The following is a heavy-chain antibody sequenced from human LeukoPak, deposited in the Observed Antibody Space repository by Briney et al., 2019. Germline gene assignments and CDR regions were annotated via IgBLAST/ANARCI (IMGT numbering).Heavy chain of an antibody. J-gene: IGHJ4*02. D-gene: IGHD3-22*01. CDR3: ARITTSYADY. V-gene: IGHV3-33*01. Sequence: PGGSLRLSCAASGFTFSSNGMHWVRQAPGKGLEWVALIWYDGSKKYYADSVEGRFTISRDNSKNTLYLQMNSLRAEDTAVYYCARITTSYADYWGQGTLVTVSP. CDR2: IWYDGSKK. CDR1: GFTFSSNG.